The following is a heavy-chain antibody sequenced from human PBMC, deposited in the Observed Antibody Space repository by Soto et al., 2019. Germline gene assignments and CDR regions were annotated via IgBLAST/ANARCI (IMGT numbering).Heavy chain of an antibody. J-gene: IGHJ4*02. D-gene: IGHD3-3*01. CDR2: ISGSGGST. CDR3: AKSGCDFWSQTD. CDR1: GFTFSSYA. V-gene: IGHV3-23*01. Sequence: GGSLRLSCAASGFTFSSYAMSWVRQAPGKGLEWVSAISGSGGSTYYADSVKGRFTISRDNSKNTLYLQMNRLRAEDTAVYYCAKSGCDFWSQTDWGQGTLVTVSS.